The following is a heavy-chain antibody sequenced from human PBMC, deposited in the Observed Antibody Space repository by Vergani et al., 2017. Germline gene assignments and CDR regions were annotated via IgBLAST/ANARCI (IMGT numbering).Heavy chain of an antibody. Sequence: QVQLQQWGAGLLKPSETLSLTCAVYGGSFSGYYWSWIRQPPGKGLEWIGEINHSGSTNYNPSLKSRVTISVDTSKNQFSLKLSSVTAADTAVYYCARGRGYCSSTSCYQEYWGQGTLVTVYS. D-gene: IGHD2-2*01. CDR1: GGSFSGYY. CDR3: ARGRGYCSSTSCYQEY. CDR2: INHSGST. V-gene: IGHV4-34*01. J-gene: IGHJ4*02.